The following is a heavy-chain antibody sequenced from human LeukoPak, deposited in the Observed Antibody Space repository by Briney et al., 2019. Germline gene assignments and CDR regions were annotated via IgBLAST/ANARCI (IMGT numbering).Heavy chain of an antibody. CDR1: GGSISSYY. Sequence: SETLSLTCTVSGGSISSYYWSWIRQPPGKGLEWIGYIYYSGSTNYNPSLKSRVTISVDTSKNQFSLKLSSVTAADTAVYYCARRTGYYPYWYFDLWGRDTLVTVSS. V-gene: IGHV4-59*08. J-gene: IGHJ2*01. CDR3: ARRTGYYPYWYFDL. CDR2: IYYSGST. D-gene: IGHD3-22*01.